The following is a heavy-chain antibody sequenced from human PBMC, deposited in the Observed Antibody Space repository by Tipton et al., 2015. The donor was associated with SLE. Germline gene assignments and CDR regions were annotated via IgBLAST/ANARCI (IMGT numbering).Heavy chain of an antibody. Sequence: LRLSCAASEFTFSYYSMNWVRQAPGKGLEWIGEIYHSGRTNYNPSLKSRVTISVDTSKNQFSLNLTSLTAADTAVYYCARDSGGMDVWGQGTTVAVSS. CDR2: IYHSGRT. J-gene: IGHJ6*02. CDR3: ARDSGGMDV. D-gene: IGHD3-10*01. CDR1: EFTFSYYS. V-gene: IGHV4-34*01.